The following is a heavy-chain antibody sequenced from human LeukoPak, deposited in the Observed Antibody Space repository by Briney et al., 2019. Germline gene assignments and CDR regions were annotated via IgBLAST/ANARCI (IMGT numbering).Heavy chain of an antibody. D-gene: IGHD5-12*01. J-gene: IGHJ4*02. V-gene: IGHV4-59*01. CDR2: IQYSGST. CDR3: ARGGSQFDH. Sequence: SETLSLTCSVSGASITHDYWSWIRQTPEKGLEWIAYIQYSGSTFYNPSLKSRVTISLDTSKNQFSLNPASVTAADTAVYYCARGGSQFDHWGQGALVTVSS. CDR1: GASITHDY.